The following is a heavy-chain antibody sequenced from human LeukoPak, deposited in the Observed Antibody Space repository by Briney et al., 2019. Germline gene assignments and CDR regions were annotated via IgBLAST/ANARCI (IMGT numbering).Heavy chain of an antibody. V-gene: IGHV1-2*02. J-gene: IGHJ4*02. CDR3: AREKITGIVVVPAGDY. D-gene: IGHD2-2*01. CDR1: GYTFTGYY. CDR2: INPNSGGT. Sequence: ASVKVSCKASGYTFTGYYMHWVRQAPGQGLEWMGWINPNSGGTNYAQKFQGRVTMTRDTSISTAYMELSRLRSDDTAVYYCAREKITGIVVVPAGDYWGQGTLVTVSS.